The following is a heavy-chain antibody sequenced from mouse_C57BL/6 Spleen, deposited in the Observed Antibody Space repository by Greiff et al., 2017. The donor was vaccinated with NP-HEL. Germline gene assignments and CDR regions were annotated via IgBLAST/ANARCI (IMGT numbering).Heavy chain of an antibody. V-gene: IGHV5-15*01. CDR1: GFTFSDYG. D-gene: IGHD3-2*02. Sequence: EVQLQESGGGLVQPGGSLKLSCAASGFTFSDYGMAWVRQAPRKGPEWVAFISNLAYSIYYADTVTGRFTISRENAKNTLYLEMSSLRSEDTAMYYCARQGQLRLHYAMDYWGQGTSVTVSS. CDR2: ISNLAYSI. CDR3: ARQGQLRLHYAMDY. J-gene: IGHJ4*01.